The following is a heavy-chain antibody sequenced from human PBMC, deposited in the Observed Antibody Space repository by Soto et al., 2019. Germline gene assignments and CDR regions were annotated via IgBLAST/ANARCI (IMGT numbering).Heavy chain of an antibody. V-gene: IGHV4-34*01. J-gene: IGHJ4*02. D-gene: IGHD5-12*01. CDR2: INHSGST. Sequence: QVQLQQWGAGLLKPSETLSLTCAVYGGSFSGYYWSWIRQPPGKGLEWIGEINHSGSTNYNPSLKSRVTILVDTSKNQFSLKLSSVTAADTAVYYCARRRDGYNPGFDYWGQGTLVTVSS. CDR3: ARRRDGYNPGFDY. CDR1: GGSFSGYY.